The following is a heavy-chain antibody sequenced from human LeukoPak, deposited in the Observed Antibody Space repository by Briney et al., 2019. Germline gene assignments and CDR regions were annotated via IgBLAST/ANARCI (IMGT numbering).Heavy chain of an antibody. V-gene: IGHV4-34*01. D-gene: IGHD3-22*01. Sequence: PSETLSLTCAVYGGSFSGYYWSWIRQPPGKGLEWIGEINHSGSTNYNPSLKSRVTIPVDTSKNQFSLKLSSVTAADTAVYYCARGHTDSSGYYVDYWGQGTLVTVSS. J-gene: IGHJ4*02. CDR2: INHSGST. CDR1: GGSFSGYY. CDR3: ARGHTDSSGYYVDY.